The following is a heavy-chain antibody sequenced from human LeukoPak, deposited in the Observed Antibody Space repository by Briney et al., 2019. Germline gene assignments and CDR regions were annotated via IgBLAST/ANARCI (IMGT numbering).Heavy chain of an antibody. CDR2: INPKSGGT. CDR1: GYTFTDYY. D-gene: IGHD5-12*01. Sequence: ASVKVSCKASGYTFTDYYMHWVRQAPGQGLEWMGRINPKSGGTNYAQKFQGRVTMTRDTSVFTAYMEMSSLRSDDTAVYYCARDRGGSGLRNMFDPWGQGTLVTVSS. V-gene: IGHV1-2*06. J-gene: IGHJ5*02. CDR3: ARDRGGSGLRNMFDP.